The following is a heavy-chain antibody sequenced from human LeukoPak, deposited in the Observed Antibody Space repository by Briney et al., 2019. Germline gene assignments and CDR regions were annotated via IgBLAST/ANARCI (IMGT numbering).Heavy chain of an antibody. CDR2: ISNDGSKK. D-gene: IGHD5-18*01. CDR1: GFTFSSYA. V-gene: IGHV3-30*04. CDR3: AKDRYSYAFEYSDS. Sequence: GGSLRLSCAASGFTFSSYAMHWVRQAPGKGLDWVAVISNDGSKKYYADSVKGRFTISRDNSKNTLSLQVSSLRTEDTAVYYCAKDRYSYAFEYSDSWGQGTLVTVSS. J-gene: IGHJ4*02.